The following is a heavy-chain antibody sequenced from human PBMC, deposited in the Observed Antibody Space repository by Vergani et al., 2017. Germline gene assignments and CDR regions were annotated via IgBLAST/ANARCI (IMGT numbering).Heavy chain of an antibody. J-gene: IGHJ4*02. Sequence: QVQLVQSGAEVKKPGSSVKVSCKASGGTFSSYAISWVRQAPGQGLEWMGGIIPIFGTPNYAQKFQGRVTITADESTSTAYMELSSLRSEDTAVYYCARGVVLYDSSGYYYDEGYYFDYWGQGTLVTVSS. CDR3: ARGVVLYDSSGYYYDEGYYFDY. CDR2: IIPIFGTP. D-gene: IGHD3-22*01. CDR1: GGTFSSYA. V-gene: IGHV1-69*12.